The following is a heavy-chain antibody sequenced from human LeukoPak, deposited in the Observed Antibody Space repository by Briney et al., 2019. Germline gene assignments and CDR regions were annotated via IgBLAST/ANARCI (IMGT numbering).Heavy chain of an antibody. D-gene: IGHD5-12*01. CDR3: ARGPSGYHNT. CDR2: ISSDGSYK. CDR1: GFTFSSHA. V-gene: IGHV3-30*14. Sequence: GGSLRLSCAASGFTFSSHALHWVRQAPGKGLEWVAVISSDGSYKYYADSVKGRFTISRVNSKNTLYLQMNSLRAEDTAVYYCARGPSGYHNTGGQGTLVTVSS. J-gene: IGHJ4*02.